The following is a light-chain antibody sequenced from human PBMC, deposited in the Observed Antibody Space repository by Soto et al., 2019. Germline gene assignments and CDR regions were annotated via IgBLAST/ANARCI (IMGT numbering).Light chain of an antibody. Sequence: IVLTQSPGTLSLSPGQRATLSCRASQSVSRRYLAWYQQKPGQAPMLLIYDVSERASDIRDRFSGSGSGTDFTLTVNRLVPEDGAVYYCQYQGSFGRGTKVEIK. CDR2: DVS. J-gene: IGKJ4*02. CDR3: QYQGS. CDR1: QSVSRRY. V-gene: IGKV3-20*01.